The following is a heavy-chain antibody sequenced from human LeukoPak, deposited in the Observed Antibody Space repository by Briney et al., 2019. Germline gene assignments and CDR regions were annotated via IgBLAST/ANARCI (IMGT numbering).Heavy chain of an antibody. Sequence: ASVKVSCKASGYTFTSYGISWVRQAPGQGLEWMGWMSAYNGKKNYVQKLQGRVTMTTDTSTSTAYMELRSLRSDDTAVYYCAGIYRYYYYGMDVWGQGTTVTVSS. CDR2: MSAYNGKK. CDR1: GYTFTSYG. CDR3: AGIYRYYYYGMDV. V-gene: IGHV1-18*01. J-gene: IGHJ6*02. D-gene: IGHD2/OR15-2a*01.